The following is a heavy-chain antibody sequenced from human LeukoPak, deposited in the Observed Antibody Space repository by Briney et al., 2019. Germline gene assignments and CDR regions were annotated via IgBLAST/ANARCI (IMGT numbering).Heavy chain of an antibody. Sequence: PSETLSLTCTVSGGSTSNYYCNWIRQPAGNRLEWIGRIYTSGSTNYSPSLKSRVTMSVDTSKNQFSLKLNSVTAADTAVYYCARDSSGWGHYDSWGQGTLVTVSS. V-gene: IGHV4-4*07. CDR3: ARDSSGWGHYDS. CDR2: IYTSGST. J-gene: IGHJ4*02. D-gene: IGHD6-19*01. CDR1: GGSTSNYY.